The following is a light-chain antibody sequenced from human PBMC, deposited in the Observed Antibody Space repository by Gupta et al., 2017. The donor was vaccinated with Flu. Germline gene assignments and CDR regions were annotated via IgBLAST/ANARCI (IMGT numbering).Light chain of an antibody. J-gene: IGLJ1*01. V-gene: IGLV2-23*01. CDR1: SSDVGSYNL. CDR2: EGS. CDR3: CSYAGSSSYV. Sequence: ITISCTGTSSDVGSYNLVSWYQQHPGKAPKLMIYEGSKRPSGVSNRFSGSKSGNTASLTISGLQAEDEADYYCCSYAGSSSYVFGTGTKVTVL.